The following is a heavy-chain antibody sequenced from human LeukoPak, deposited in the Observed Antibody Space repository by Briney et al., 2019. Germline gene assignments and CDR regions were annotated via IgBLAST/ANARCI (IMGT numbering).Heavy chain of an antibody. V-gene: IGHV1-69*06. J-gene: IGHJ4*02. Sequence: ASVKVSCKASGYTFTGYYMHWVRQAPGQGLEWMGGIIPIFGTANYAQKFQGRVTITADKSTSTAYMELSSLRSEDTAVYYCAREERRVWFGELSSFDYWGQGTLVTVSS. CDR1: GYTFTGYY. D-gene: IGHD3-10*01. CDR2: IIPIFGTA. CDR3: AREERRVWFGELSSFDY.